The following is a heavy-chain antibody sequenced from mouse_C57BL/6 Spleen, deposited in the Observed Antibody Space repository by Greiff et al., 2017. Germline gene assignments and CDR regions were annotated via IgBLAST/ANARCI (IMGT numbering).Heavy chain of an antibody. J-gene: IGHJ4*01. V-gene: IGHV1-72*01. CDR1: SYTFTSYW. CDR3: ARSYYGSSSHAMDY. Sequence: VQLQQPGAELVKPGASVKLSCKASSYTFTSYWMHWVKQRPGRGFEWIGRIDPNSGGTKYNEKFKSKATLTVDKHSSTADMQLSSLTSEDSAVYYGARSYYGSSSHAMDYWGQGTSVTVSS. D-gene: IGHD1-1*01. CDR2: IDPNSGGT.